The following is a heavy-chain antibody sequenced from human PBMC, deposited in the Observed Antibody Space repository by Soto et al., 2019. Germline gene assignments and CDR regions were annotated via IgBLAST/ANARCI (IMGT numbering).Heavy chain of an antibody. CDR2: INPSGGST. J-gene: IGHJ4*02. CDR1: GYTFITYY. CDR3: ARNVYSGFGY. Sequence: ASVKVSCKASGYTFITYYMHCVLQAPGQGLEWMGFINPSGGSTSYAQKFQARVTMTRGTSTSTVYMELSSLRSEDTAVYYCARNVYSGFGYWGQGTLVTVSS. V-gene: IGHV1-46*01. D-gene: IGHD2-15*01.